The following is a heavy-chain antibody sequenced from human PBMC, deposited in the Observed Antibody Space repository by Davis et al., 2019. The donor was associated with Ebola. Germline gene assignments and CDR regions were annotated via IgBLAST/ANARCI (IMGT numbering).Heavy chain of an antibody. D-gene: IGHD6-6*01. CDR2: INPNSGGT. CDR1: GYTFTSYG. CDR3: ARVRGAARIVDAFDI. Sequence: ASVKVSCKASGYTFTSYGISWVRQAPGQGLEWMGWINPNSGGTNYAQKFQGWVTMTRDTSISTAYMELSRLRSDDTAVYYCARVRGAARIVDAFDIWGQGTMVTVSS. V-gene: IGHV1-2*04. J-gene: IGHJ3*02.